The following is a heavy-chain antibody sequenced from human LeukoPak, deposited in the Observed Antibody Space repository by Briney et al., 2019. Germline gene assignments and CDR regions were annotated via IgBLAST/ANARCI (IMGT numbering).Heavy chain of an antibody. CDR3: ARDSSSWHPNWFDP. J-gene: IGHJ5*02. CDR1: GYTFTSYG. V-gene: IGHV1-18*01. CDR2: ISAYNGNT. Sequence: AASVKVSCKASGYTFTSYGISWVRQAPGQGLEWMGWISAYNGNTNYAQKLQGRVTMTTDTSTSTAYMELRSLRSDDTAVYYCARDSSSWHPNWFDPWGQGTLVTVSS. D-gene: IGHD6-13*01.